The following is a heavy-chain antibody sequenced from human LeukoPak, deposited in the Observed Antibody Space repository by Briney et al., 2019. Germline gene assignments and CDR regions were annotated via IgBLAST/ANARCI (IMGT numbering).Heavy chain of an antibody. CDR1: GFTFSSNY. V-gene: IGHV3-66*01. CDR3: AREPGYSSGWLYYFDY. Sequence: GGSLRLSCAASGFTFSSNYMSWVRQAPGKGLEWVSVIYSGGSTYYADSVKGRFTISRDNSKNTLYLQMNSLRAEDTAVYYCAREPGYSSGWLYYFDYWGQGTLVTVSS. D-gene: IGHD6-19*01. CDR2: IYSGGST. J-gene: IGHJ4*02.